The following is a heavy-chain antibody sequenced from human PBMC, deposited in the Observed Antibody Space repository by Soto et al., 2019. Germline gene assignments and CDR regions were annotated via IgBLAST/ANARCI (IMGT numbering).Heavy chain of an antibody. J-gene: IGHJ3*02. D-gene: IGHD4-17*01. Sequence: GGSLRLSCAASGFTFSSYAMHWVRQAPGKGLEWVAVISYDGSNKYYADSVKGRFTISRDNSKNTLYLQMNSLRAEDTAVYYCARVANDDYLFFDDAFDIWGQGTMVTVSS. V-gene: IGHV3-30-3*01. CDR3: ARVANDDYLFFDDAFDI. CDR2: ISYDGSNK. CDR1: GFTFSSYA.